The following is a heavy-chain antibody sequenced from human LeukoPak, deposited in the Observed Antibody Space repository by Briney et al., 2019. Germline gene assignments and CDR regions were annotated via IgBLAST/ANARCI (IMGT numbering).Heavy chain of an antibody. J-gene: IGHJ3*02. D-gene: IGHD3-9*01. CDR1: GFTFSNYA. CDR2: ISGSGGST. CDR3: AKDGYFDWLYDAFDI. Sequence: GGSLRLSCAASGFTFSNYAMNWVRQAPGKGLGWVSTISGSGGSTYYADSVKGRFTISRDNSKNTLYLQMNSLRAEDTAVYYCAKDGYFDWLYDAFDIWGQGTMVTVSS. V-gene: IGHV3-23*01.